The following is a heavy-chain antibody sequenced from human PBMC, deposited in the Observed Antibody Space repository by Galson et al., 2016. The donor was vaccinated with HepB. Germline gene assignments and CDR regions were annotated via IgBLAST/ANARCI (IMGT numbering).Heavy chain of an antibody. Sequence: ETLSLTCAVSGGSISTTNWWSWVRQPPGKGLEWIGEIYQSGSTNYNPSLPSLKSRVTMSVDKSKNQFSLKLRSATAADTAVYYCARGPHIVVVPAAGATDAFDIWGQGTMVTVSS. J-gene: IGHJ3*02. CDR2: IYQSGST. CDR1: GGSISTTNW. CDR3: ARGPHIVVVPAAGATDAFDI. D-gene: IGHD2-2*01. V-gene: IGHV4-4*02.